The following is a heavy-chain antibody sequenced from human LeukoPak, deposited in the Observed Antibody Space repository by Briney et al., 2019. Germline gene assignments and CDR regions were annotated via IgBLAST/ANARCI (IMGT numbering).Heavy chain of an antibody. CDR3: ARDRCSGGSCYFGWFDP. V-gene: IGHV6-1*01. CDR1: GDGVSSNSAA. J-gene: IGHJ5*02. D-gene: IGHD2-15*01. Sequence: SQTLSLTCAISGDGVSSNSAAWNWIRQSPSRGLEWLGRTYYRSKWYNDYAVSVKSRITINPDTSKNQFSLQLNSVTPEDTAVYYCARDRCSGGSCYFGWFDPWGQGTLVTVSS. CDR2: TYYRSKWYN.